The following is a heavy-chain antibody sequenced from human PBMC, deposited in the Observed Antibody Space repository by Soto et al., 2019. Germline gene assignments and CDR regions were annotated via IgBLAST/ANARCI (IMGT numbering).Heavy chain of an antibody. Sequence: SETLSLTCTVSGGSISSYYWSWIRQPPGKGLEWIGYIYYSGSTNYNPSLKSRVTISVDTSKNQFSLKLSSVTGADTAVYYCARQYGSGGNYFDYWGQGTLVTVSS. CDR1: GGSISSYY. J-gene: IGHJ4*02. CDR2: IYYSGST. V-gene: IGHV4-59*01. CDR3: ARQYGSGGNYFDY. D-gene: IGHD3-10*01.